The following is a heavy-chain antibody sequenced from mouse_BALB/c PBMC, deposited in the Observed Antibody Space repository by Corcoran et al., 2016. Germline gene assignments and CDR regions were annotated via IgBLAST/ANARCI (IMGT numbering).Heavy chain of an antibody. CDR3: ARKEGHYYGYIFAY. D-gene: IGHD1-2*01. CDR1: GYSFTGYT. Sequence: EVQLQQSGPELVKPGASMKISCKASGYSFTGYTMNWVKQSHGKNLEWIGLINPYNGGTIYNQKFKGKATLTVDKSSSTAYMELRSLTSEDTAVYYCARKEGHYYGYIFAYWGQGTLVTVSA. V-gene: IGHV1-18*01. CDR2: INPYNGGT. J-gene: IGHJ3*01.